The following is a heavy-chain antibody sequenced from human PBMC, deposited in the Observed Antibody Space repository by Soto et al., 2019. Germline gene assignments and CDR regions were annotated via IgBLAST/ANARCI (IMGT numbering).Heavy chain of an antibody. D-gene: IGHD2-2*03. CDR3: ARGLSSARDSGGGYCFFYGMVV. CDR1: GDSLSSNSAA. Sequence: PSETLSLTCAISGDSLSSNSAAWNGIMQSPSRGLEWLGRTYFMSKWYNDYAVSVRSRMTINPDTSKNQFSLQLNSVTPEDTAVYFCARGLSSARDSGGGYCFFYGMVVWDQGTTVNVSS. CDR2: TYFMSKWYN. V-gene: IGHV6-1*01. J-gene: IGHJ6*02.